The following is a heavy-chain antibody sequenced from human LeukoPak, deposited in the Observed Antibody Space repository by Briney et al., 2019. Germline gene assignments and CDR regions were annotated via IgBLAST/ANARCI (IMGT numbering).Heavy chain of an antibody. CDR3: AREDIVVVVAAV. CDR2: IIPIFGTA. J-gene: IGHJ4*02. V-gene: IGHV1-69*05. Sequence: SVKVSCKASGGTFSSYAISWVRQAPGQGLEWMGRIIPIFGTANYAQKFQGRVTITTDESTSTAYMELSSLRSEDTAVYCCAREDIVVVVAAVWGQGTLVTVSS. CDR1: GGTFSSYA. D-gene: IGHD2-15*01.